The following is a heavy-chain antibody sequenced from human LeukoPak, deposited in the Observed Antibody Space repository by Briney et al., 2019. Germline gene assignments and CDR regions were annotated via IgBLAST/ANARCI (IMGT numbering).Heavy chain of an antibody. V-gene: IGHV3-30*02. J-gene: IGHJ6*03. D-gene: IGHD1-20*01. CDR1: EFTFSTYA. CDR3: AKHPYNWNANYYMHV. CDR2: ISYDGSNK. Sequence: GGSLRLSCAASEFTFSTYAIYWVRQAPGKGLEWVAFISYDGSNKHYADSVKGRFSISRDNSQNMVYLQMNSLRAEDTTVYYCAKHPYNWNANYYMHVWGKGTTVTVSS.